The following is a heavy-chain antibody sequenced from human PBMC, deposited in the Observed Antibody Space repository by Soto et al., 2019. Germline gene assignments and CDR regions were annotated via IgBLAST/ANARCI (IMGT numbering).Heavy chain of an antibody. Sequence: QITLKESGPTLVKPTQTLTLTCTFSGFSLSTSGVGVGWIRQPPGKALEWLALIYWDDDKRYSPSLESRVTINKETSKNQVVLTMTNMDPVDTAKYYCAHIDYYENRHAFDFWGQGTMVTVSS. D-gene: IGHD3-16*01. CDR2: IYWDDDK. J-gene: IGHJ3*01. CDR3: AHIDYYENRHAFDF. V-gene: IGHV2-5*02. CDR1: GFSLSTSGVG.